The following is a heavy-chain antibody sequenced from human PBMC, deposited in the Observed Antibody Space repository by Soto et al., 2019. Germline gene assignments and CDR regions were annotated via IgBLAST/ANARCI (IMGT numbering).Heavy chain of an antibody. J-gene: IGHJ4*02. V-gene: IGHV4-30-4*01. Sequence: QVQLQESGPGLVKPSQTLSLTCTVSGGSISSDDFYWSWLRQPPGKGLEWSGYIYSSGRTSSTTSTKSRVTISIDTSKNQFSLKLRFVSAADTAVYYCARDRSNSPDYFDYWGQGTLVTVSS. D-gene: IGHD6-6*01. CDR1: GGSISSDDFY. CDR3: ARDRSNSPDYFDY. CDR2: IYSSGRT.